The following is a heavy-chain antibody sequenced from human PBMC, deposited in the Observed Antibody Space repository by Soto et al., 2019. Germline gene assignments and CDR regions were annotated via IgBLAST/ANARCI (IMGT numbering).Heavy chain of an antibody. CDR1: GFNFSTFG. CDR3: AKEGRKGLIYYYYGMDV. D-gene: IGHD2-21*01. CDR2: ISYDGSNK. J-gene: IGHJ6*02. Sequence: PGGSLRLSCAASGFNFSTFGMHWVRQAPGQEPEWVAVISYDGSNKNYADSVKGRFTISRDNSKNTLYLQMNSLRVEDTALYSCAKEGRKGLIYYYYGMDVWGQGTKVTVSS. V-gene: IGHV3-30*18.